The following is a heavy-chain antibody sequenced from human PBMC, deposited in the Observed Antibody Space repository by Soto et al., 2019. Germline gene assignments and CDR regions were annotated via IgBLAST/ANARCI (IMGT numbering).Heavy chain of an antibody. J-gene: IGHJ6*02. Sequence: QVQLVQSGAEVKKPGSSVKVSCKASGGTFSSYTISWVRQAPGQGLEWMGRIIPILGIANYAQKFQGRVTITADKSTITAYMELSSLRSEDTAVYYCVRNRGGDLYGMDVWGQGTTVTVSS. V-gene: IGHV1-69*02. D-gene: IGHD2-21*02. CDR2: IIPILGIA. CDR3: VRNRGGDLYGMDV. CDR1: GGTFSSYT.